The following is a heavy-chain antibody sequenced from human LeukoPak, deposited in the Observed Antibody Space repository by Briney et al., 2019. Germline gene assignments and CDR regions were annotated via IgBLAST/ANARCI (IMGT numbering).Heavy chain of an antibody. V-gene: IGHV4-4*07. CDR3: GRQGYTASYYFLDY. CDR1: GGSINRYY. D-gene: IGHD1-26*01. CDR2: IYTTGTT. Sequence: PSETLSLTCTVSGGSINRYYWGWVRQPAGKGLEWIGRIYTTGTTTYTPCLKSRLSMSLDTSKNQFSLRLRSVTAADTAVYCCGRQGYTASYYFLDYWSQGTLVTVSS. J-gene: IGHJ4*02.